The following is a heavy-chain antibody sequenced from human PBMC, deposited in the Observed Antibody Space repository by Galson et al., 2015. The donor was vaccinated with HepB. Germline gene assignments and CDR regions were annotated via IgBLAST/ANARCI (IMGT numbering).Heavy chain of an antibody. CDR2: ISGSGGST. Sequence: LRLSCAASGFSFSSYAMSWVRQAPGKGLEWVSGISGSGGSTDYADSVKGRFTISRDNSKNTLYLQMNSLRAEDTAVYYCAKRRAGDLWGQGTMVTVSS. CDR3: AKRRAGDL. CDR1: GFSFSSYA. V-gene: IGHV3-23*01. J-gene: IGHJ3*01. D-gene: IGHD6-19*01.